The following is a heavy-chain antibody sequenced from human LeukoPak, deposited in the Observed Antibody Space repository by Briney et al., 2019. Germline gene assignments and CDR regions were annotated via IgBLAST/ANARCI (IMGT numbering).Heavy chain of an antibody. CDR1: GYTFTGYY. Sequence: ASVKVSCKASGYTFTGYYMHWVRQAPGQGLEWMGWMNPNSGGTNYAQKFQGRVTMTRDTSISTAYMELSRLRSDDTAVYYCARGGIVVVVAARGAFDIWGQGTMVTVSS. D-gene: IGHD2-15*01. CDR2: MNPNSGGT. J-gene: IGHJ3*02. CDR3: ARGGIVVVVAARGAFDI. V-gene: IGHV1-2*02.